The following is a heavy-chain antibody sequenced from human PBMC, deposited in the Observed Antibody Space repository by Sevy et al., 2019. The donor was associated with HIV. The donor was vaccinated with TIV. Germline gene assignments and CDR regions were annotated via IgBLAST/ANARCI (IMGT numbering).Heavy chain of an antibody. J-gene: IGHJ4*02. CDR2: ISYDGSNK. V-gene: IGHV3-30-3*01. D-gene: IGHD2-15*01. CDR3: ARDEGRCSGGSCYSGVQLWFFSSPVDY. CDR1: GFTFSSYA. Sequence: GGSLRLSCAASGFTFSSYAMHWVRQAPGKGLEWVAVISYDGSNKYYADSVKGRFTISRDNSKNTLYLQMNSLRAEDTAVYYCARDEGRCSGGSCYSGVQLWFFSSPVDYWRQGTLVTVSS.